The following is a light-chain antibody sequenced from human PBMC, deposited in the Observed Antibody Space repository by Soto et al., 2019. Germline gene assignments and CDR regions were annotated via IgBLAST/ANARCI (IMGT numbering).Light chain of an antibody. V-gene: IGKV1-5*03. CDR1: QSITNW. CDR2: MAS. CDR3: QQYNSLSSVS. Sequence: DIQLTQSPSTLSASVGDRVTITCRASQSITNWLAWYQQKPGKAPKVLIHMASSLKSGVPSRFSGSGSGTEFTLTITSLQPDDSATYYCQQYNSLSSVSFGGGTKVDNK. J-gene: IGKJ4*01.